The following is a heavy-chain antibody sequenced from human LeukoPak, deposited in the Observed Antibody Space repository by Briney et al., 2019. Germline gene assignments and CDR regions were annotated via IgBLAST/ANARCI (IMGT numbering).Heavy chain of an antibody. J-gene: IGHJ3*02. V-gene: IGHV2-5*02. CDR3: AHSQVFSYGSFHDAYDI. CDR2: IYWDDDS. CDR1: GVSLSTSGVG. D-gene: IGHD5-18*01. Sequence: SGPTLVNPTQTLTLTCSLSGVSLSTSGVGVGWIRQPPGKALEWLALIYWDDDSRYSPSLKSRLTIAKDASKNQVVLTLTNMDSVDTATYYCAHSQVFSYGSFHDAYDIWGLGMLVTVSS.